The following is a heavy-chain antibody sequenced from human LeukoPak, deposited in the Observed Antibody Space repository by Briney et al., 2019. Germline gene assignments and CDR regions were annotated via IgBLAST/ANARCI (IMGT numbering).Heavy chain of an antibody. CDR2: INHSGST. CDR1: GGSFSGYY. CDR3: ARDQYYYYMDV. V-gene: IGHV4-34*01. J-gene: IGHJ6*03. Sequence: SETLSLTCAVYGGSFSGYYWSWIRQPPGKGLEWIGEINHSGSTNYNPSLKSRVTISVDTSKNQFSLKVSSVTAADTAVYYCARDQYYYYMDVWGKGATVTISS.